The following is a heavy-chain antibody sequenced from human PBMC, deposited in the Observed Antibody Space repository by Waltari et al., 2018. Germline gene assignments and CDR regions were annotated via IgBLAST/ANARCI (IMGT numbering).Heavy chain of an antibody. D-gene: IGHD4-17*01. CDR1: GFTFSVEG. CDR2: ITFDGTNK. V-gene: IGHV3-30*02. Sequence: QVQMVESGGGVVQPGGSLRLSCAASGFTFSVEGGEGVRQAPGQGLEWVAFITFDGTNKYYADSVKGRFTISRDNPKNTMFLQMNSLRPDDTAIYYCASIFAGTAVTTIQPIDIWGQGTMVTVSS. CDR3: ASIFAGTAVTTIQPIDI. J-gene: IGHJ3*02.